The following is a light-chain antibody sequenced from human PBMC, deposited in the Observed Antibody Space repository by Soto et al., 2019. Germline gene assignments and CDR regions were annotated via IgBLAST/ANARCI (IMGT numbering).Light chain of an antibody. Sequence: QSVLTQPPSVSEAPGQRVIISCTGSSSNIGAGYDVQWYQQLPGTAPKLLIYHNTNRPSGVPDRFSGSKSGASGYLAITGLQAEDEADYYCQSYDSSLSVLVFRGGTKLTVL. J-gene: IGLJ2*01. V-gene: IGLV1-40*01. CDR3: QSYDSSLSVLV. CDR2: HNT. CDR1: SSNIGAGYD.